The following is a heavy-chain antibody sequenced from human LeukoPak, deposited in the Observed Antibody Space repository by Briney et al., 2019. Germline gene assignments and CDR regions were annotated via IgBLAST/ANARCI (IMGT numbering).Heavy chain of an antibody. J-gene: IGHJ6*03. Sequence: GGSLRLSCGASGFTFSTYQMHWVRQAPGKGLEWVAFIRYDGSNKYYADSVKGRFTISRDNSKNTLYLQMNSLRAEDTAVYYCAKVSYCSGGSCYSQYYYYMDVWGKGTTVTISS. CDR3: AKVSYCSGGSCYSQYYYYMDV. D-gene: IGHD2-15*01. CDR2: IRYDGSNK. V-gene: IGHV3-30*02. CDR1: GFTFSTYQ.